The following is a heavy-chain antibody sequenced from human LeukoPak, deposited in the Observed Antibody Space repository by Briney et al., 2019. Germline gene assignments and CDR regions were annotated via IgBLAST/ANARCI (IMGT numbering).Heavy chain of an antibody. Sequence: ASVKVTCKASGYTFTGYYMHWVRQAPGQGLEWMGWINPNSGGTNYAQKFQGRVTMTRDTSISTAYMELSRLRSDDTAVYYCARDIESDVRGYSYGYDYWGQGTLVTVSS. CDR2: INPNSGGT. CDR1: GYTFTGYY. CDR3: ARDIESDVRGYSYGYDY. V-gene: IGHV1-2*02. J-gene: IGHJ4*02. D-gene: IGHD5-18*01.